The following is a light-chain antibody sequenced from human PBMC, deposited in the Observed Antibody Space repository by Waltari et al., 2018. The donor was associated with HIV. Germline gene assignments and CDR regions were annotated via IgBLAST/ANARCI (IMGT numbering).Light chain of an antibody. J-gene: IGLJ3*02. Sequence: QPVLTQSSSASASLGSLVKLTCTLTSGHSRNIIAWHPQQPGKAPRYLMKLEGGGGYNKGSGVPDRFSGSSSGADHYLTISNLQFEDEADYYCETWDSSTWVFGGGTKVTVL. CDR3: ETWDSSTWV. V-gene: IGLV4-60*02. CDR2: LEGGGGY. CDR1: SGHSRNI.